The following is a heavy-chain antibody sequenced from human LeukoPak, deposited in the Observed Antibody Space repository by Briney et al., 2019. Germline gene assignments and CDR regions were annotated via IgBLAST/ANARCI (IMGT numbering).Heavy chain of an antibody. CDR3: ARIPPYNWNDAAIDY. D-gene: IGHD1-20*01. Sequence: KPSETLSLTCAVYGGSFSGYYWGWIRQPPGKGLEWIGSIYYSGSTYYNPSLKSRVTISVDTSKNQFSLKLSSVTAADTAVYYCARIPPYNWNDAAIDYWGQGTLVTVSS. CDR1: GGSFSGYY. V-gene: IGHV4-39*01. CDR2: IYYSGST. J-gene: IGHJ4*02.